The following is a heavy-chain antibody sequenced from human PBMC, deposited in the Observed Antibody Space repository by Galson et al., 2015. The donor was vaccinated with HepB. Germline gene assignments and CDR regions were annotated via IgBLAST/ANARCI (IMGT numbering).Heavy chain of an antibody. V-gene: IGHV3-30-3*01. D-gene: IGHD2-2*01. CDR3: ARGVAPVPYAEYFQH. CDR1: GFIFSSYV. J-gene: IGHJ1*01. Sequence: SLRLSCAASGFIFSSYVMHWVRQAPGKGLEWVAVISYDGSNKYYADSVKGRFTVSRDNSKNTLYMQMNSLRVEDTAVYYCARGVAPVPYAEYFQHWGQGTLVTVSS. CDR2: ISYDGSNK.